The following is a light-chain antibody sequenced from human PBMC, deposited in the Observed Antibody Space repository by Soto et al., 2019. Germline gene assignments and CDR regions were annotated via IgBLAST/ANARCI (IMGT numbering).Light chain of an antibody. CDR2: DAS. V-gene: IGKV1-33*01. Sequence: DIQMTQSPSSLSASVGDRVTITCQASQDISNYLNWYQQKPGKDPKLLIYDASNLETGVPSRFSGSGSGTDFTFTISSLQPEDIATYYCQQYDNLPGTFGGGTKVDIK. CDR1: QDISNY. J-gene: IGKJ4*01. CDR3: QQYDNLPGT.